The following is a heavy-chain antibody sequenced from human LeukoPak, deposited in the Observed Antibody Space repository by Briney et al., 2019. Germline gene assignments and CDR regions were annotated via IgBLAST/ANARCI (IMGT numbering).Heavy chain of an antibody. CDR2: INPSGGV. Sequence: ASVKVSCKASGYTFINYYMHWVRQAPGQGLEWMGIINPSGGVSPAQKFQGRVTMTRDTSTGTVYMELSSLRSEDTAVYYCARDYHGSGSLTTFDYWGQGTLVTVSS. D-gene: IGHD3-10*01. CDR3: ARDYHGSGSLTTFDY. CDR1: GYTFINYY. J-gene: IGHJ4*02. V-gene: IGHV1-46*01.